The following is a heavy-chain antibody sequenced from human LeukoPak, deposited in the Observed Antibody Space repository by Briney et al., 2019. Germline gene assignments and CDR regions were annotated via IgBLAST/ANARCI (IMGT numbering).Heavy chain of an antibody. CDR2: INSDGSST. CDR1: GFTFRSYW. D-gene: IGHD2-15*01. V-gene: IGHV3-74*01. Sequence: GGSLRLSCAASGFTFRSYWMHWVRQAPGKGLVWVSRINSDGSSTSYADSVKGRFTISRDNAKNTLYLQMNSLRVEDSAVYYCARDQIYCSGGYCYFDYWGQGTLGTVSS. CDR3: ARDQIYCSGGYCYFDY. J-gene: IGHJ4*02.